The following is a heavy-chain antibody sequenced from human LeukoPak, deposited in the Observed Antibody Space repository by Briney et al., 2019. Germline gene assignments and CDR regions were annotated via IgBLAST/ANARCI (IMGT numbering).Heavy chain of an antibody. D-gene: IGHD2-2*01. CDR1: GGTFRNYI. J-gene: IGHJ5*02. Sequence: SVKVSCKASGGTFRNYIFSWVRQAPGQGLEWMGGVMPMFNTSNYAQKFQGRVTITADENTSTVHMELSSLRSEDTAVYYCAKVQNAVVPIAMRGWFDPWGQGTLVAVSS. CDR3: AKVQNAVVPIAMRGWFDP. CDR2: VMPMFNTS. V-gene: IGHV1-69*01.